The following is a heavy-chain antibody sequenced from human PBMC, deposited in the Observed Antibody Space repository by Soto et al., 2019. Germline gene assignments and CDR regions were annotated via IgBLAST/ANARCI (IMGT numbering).Heavy chain of an antibody. CDR2: IIPIFGTA. V-gene: IGHV1-69*13. Sequence: ASVKVSCKASGGTFSSYAISWVRQAPGQGLEWMGGIIPIFGTANYAQKFQGRVTITADESTSTAYMELSSLRSEDTAVYYCATWYYYGSGSSTGYFDYWGQGTLVTVSS. D-gene: IGHD3-10*01. CDR3: ATWYYYGSGSSTGYFDY. CDR1: GGTFSSYA. J-gene: IGHJ4*02.